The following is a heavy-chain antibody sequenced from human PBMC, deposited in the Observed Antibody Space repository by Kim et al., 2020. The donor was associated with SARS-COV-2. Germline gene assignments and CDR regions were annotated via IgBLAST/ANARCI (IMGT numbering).Heavy chain of an antibody. CDR1: GFTFSSYA. V-gene: IGHV3-23*01. Sequence: GGSLRLSCAASGFTFSSYAMSWVCQAPGKGLEWVSAISGSGGSTYYADSVKGRFTISRDNSKNTLYLQMNSLRAEDTAVYYCAKAVMITFGGVGPSDYWGQGTLVTVSS. D-gene: IGHD3-16*01. CDR2: ISGSGGST. CDR3: AKAVMITFGGVGPSDY. J-gene: IGHJ4*02.